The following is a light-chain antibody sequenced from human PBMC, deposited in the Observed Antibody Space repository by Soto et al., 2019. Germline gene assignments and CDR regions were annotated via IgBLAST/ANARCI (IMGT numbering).Light chain of an antibody. Sequence: DMVMTQSPDSLAVSLGERATINCKSSQSVLYSSNNKNYLAWYQQKPGQPPKLLIYWASTRESGVPDRFSGSGSGTDFTLTISSLQAEDVAVYYCQQYYITPPTFGQGTKLEIK. J-gene: IGKJ2*01. CDR2: WAS. V-gene: IGKV4-1*01. CDR3: QQYYITPPT. CDR1: QSVLYSSNNKNY.